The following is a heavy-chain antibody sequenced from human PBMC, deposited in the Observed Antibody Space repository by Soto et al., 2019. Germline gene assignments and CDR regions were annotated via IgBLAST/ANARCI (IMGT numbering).Heavy chain of an antibody. Sequence: SETLSLTCTVSCGSISSYYWSWIRQPPGKGLEWIGYIYYSGSTNYNPSLKSRVTISVDTSKNQFTLKMSSVTAADTALYYCARVKRGTATTVVDAFDIWGPGTMVTVS. D-gene: IGHD1-1*01. CDR3: ARVKRGTATTVVDAFDI. V-gene: IGHV4-59*12. CDR2: IYYSGST. CDR1: CGSISSYY. J-gene: IGHJ3*02.